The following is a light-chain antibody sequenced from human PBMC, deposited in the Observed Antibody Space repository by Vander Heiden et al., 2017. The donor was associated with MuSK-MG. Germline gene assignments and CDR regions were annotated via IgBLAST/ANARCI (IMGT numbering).Light chain of an antibody. CDR1: QSVSSN. CDR2: GAS. CDR3: QQYNNWLT. Sequence: EIVMTQSPATLSVSAGERATLSCRASQSVSSNLAWYQQNPGQAPRLLIYGASTRATGIPARFSGSGSGTEFTLTISSLQSEDFAVYYCQQYNNWLTFGGGTKVEIK. V-gene: IGKV3-15*01. J-gene: IGKJ4*01.